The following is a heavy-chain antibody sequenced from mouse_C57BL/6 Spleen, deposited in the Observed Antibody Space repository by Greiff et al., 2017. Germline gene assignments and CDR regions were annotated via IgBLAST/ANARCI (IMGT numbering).Heavy chain of an antibody. V-gene: IGHV2-4*01. CDR3: AKNENPYYGSSPLDV. Sequence: VMLVESGPGLVQPSQSLSITCTVSGFSLTSYGVHWVRQPPGKGLEWLGVIWSGGSTDYNAAFISRLSISKDNSKSQVFFKMNSLQADDTAIYYCAKNENPYYGSSPLDVWGTGTTVTVSS. J-gene: IGHJ1*03. CDR1: GFSLTSYG. D-gene: IGHD1-1*01. CDR2: IWSGGST.